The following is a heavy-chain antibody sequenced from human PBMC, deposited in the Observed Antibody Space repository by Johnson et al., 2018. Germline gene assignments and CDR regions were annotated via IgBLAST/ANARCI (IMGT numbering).Heavy chain of an antibody. Sequence: VQLQESGGGLVQPGGSLKLSCAASGFTFSDYAMHWVRQAAGEGLEWVGRIRSKVNSYATAYGASVKGRFTISRDDSKNTAYLQMNSLKTEDTAGYYCSRNAGSDSNDNWSQGTLVTVSS. J-gene: IGHJ4*02. CDR3: SRNAGSDSNDN. CDR2: IRSKVNSYAT. V-gene: IGHV3-73*02. CDR1: GFTFSDYA. D-gene: IGHD1-26*01.